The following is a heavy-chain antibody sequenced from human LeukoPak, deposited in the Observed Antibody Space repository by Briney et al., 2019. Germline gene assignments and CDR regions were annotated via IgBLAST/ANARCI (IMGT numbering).Heavy chain of an antibody. J-gene: IGHJ3*01. D-gene: IGHD4-17*01. CDR1: GFTFSSYS. CDR3: AKTGVTTVYDGFHF. V-gene: IGHV3-21*04. Sequence: GGSLRLSCAASGFTFSSYSMNWVRQAPGKGLEWVSSISSSSSYIYYADSVKGRFTISRDNAKNSLYLQMNSLRAEDTAVYHCAKTGVTTVYDGFHFWGQGTMIIVSS. CDR2: ISSSSSYI.